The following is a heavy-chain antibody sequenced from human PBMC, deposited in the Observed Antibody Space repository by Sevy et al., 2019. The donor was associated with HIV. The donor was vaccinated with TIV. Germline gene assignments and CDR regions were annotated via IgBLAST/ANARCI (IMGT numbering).Heavy chain of an antibody. D-gene: IGHD5-18*01. V-gene: IGHV3-30-3*01. CDR3: ARDFVDTAMVTTFAFDY. CDR1: RFTFSTYA. J-gene: IGHJ4*02. CDR2: ISYDGSNK. Sequence: GGSLRLSCAASRFTFSTYAMHWVRQAPGKGLEWVAVISYDGSNKYYADSVKGRFTISRDNSKNTMYLQMNSLRAEVTAVYYCARDFVDTAMVTTFAFDYWGQGTLVTVSS.